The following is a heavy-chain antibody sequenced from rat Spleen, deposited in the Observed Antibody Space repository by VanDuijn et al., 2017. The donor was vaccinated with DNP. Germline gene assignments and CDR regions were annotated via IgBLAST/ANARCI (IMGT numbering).Heavy chain of an antibody. CDR1: GFTFSNYG. Sequence: EVQLVESGGGLVQPGRSLKLSCAASGFTFSNYGMAWVRQAPTKGLEWVASIRYDGGGTYYRDSVKGRFTISRDNAKSSLYLQMDSLRSEDTATYYCASWNPIASISTSNYWGQGVMVTVSS. CDR2: IRYDGGGT. V-gene: IGHV5-20*01. D-gene: IGHD1-2*01. CDR3: ASWNPIASISTSNY. J-gene: IGHJ2*01.